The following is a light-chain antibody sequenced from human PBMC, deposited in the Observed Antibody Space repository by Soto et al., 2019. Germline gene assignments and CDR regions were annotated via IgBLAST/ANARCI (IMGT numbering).Light chain of an antibody. CDR1: QSFSTNY. V-gene: IGKV3-20*01. Sequence: EIVLTQSPGTLSLSPGESATLSCRASQSFSTNYLAWYQHKPGQAPRLLIYGASTRATGIPDRFSGSRSGTDFTLTISRLETEDFAVYYCQQYASSMVYTFGQGTKMEIK. J-gene: IGKJ2*01. CDR3: QQYASSMVYT. CDR2: GAS.